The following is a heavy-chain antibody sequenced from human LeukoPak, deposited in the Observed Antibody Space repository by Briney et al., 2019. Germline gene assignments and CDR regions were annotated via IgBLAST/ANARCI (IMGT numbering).Heavy chain of an antibody. CDR1: GFTFSSYA. V-gene: IGHV3-23*01. CDR3: AKVKYSSSSSYFDY. J-gene: IGHJ4*02. Sequence: GGSLRLSGAASGFTFSSYAVSWVRQAPGKGLEWVSAISGSGGRTYYADSVKGRFTIPRDNSKNTLYLQMNSLRAEDTAVYYCAKVKYSSSSSYFDYWGQGTLVTVSS. D-gene: IGHD6-6*01. CDR2: ISGSGGRT.